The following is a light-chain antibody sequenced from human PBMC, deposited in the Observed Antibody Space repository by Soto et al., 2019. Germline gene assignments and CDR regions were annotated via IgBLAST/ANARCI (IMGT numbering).Light chain of an antibody. CDR3: QQYNSWPYT. J-gene: IGKJ2*01. CDR1: QSVSSN. Sequence: EIVMTQSPATLSVFPGERATLSCRASQSVSSNLVWYQQKPGQAPKLLIYNTFTRATGIPVRFSGSGSGTEFTLTIRSLQSEDLAVYYCQQYNSWPYTFGQGTKLEI. V-gene: IGKV3-15*01. CDR2: NTF.